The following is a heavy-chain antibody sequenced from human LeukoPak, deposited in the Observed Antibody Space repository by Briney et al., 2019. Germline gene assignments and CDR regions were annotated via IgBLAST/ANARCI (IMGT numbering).Heavy chain of an antibody. Sequence: GGSLRLSCAAPGFTFSSYSMNWVRQAPGKGPEWVANVKQDGSEKYYVDSVKGRFTISRDNAKNSLFLQMNSLSAEDTAVYYCARDLNWETYWGQGTLVSVSS. CDR1: GFTFSSYS. V-gene: IGHV3-7*01. D-gene: IGHD7-27*01. J-gene: IGHJ4*02. CDR3: ARDLNWETY. CDR2: VKQDGSEK.